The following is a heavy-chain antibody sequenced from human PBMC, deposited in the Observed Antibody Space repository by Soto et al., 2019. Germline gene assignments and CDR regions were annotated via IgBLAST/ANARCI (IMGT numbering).Heavy chain of an antibody. CDR3: ARDCISTSCYPDGMDV. D-gene: IGHD2-2*01. J-gene: IGHJ6*02. V-gene: IGHV1-69*12. CDR2: IIPIFGTA. Sequence: QVQLVQSGAEVKKPGSSVKVSCKASGGTFSSYAISWVRQAPGQGLEWMGGIIPIFGTANYAQKLQGRVTITADEXTXXAYRELSSLRSEDTAVYYCARDCISTSCYPDGMDVWGQGTTVTVSS. CDR1: GGTFSSYA.